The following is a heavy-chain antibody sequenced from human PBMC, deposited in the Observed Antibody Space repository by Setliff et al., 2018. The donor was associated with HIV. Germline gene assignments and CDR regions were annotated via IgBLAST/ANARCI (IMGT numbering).Heavy chain of an antibody. V-gene: IGHV4-38-2*01. CDR3: ATYADRESNRFDP. J-gene: IGHJ5*02. Sequence: KPSETLSLTCAVSGYSISSGYYWSWIRQPPGKGLEWIGSIYYSGSTYYNPSLKSRVTISVDTSKNQFSLKLSSVTAADTAVYYCATYADRESNRFDPWGQGILVTVSS. D-gene: IGHD3-10*01. CDR2: IYYSGST. CDR1: GYSISSGYY.